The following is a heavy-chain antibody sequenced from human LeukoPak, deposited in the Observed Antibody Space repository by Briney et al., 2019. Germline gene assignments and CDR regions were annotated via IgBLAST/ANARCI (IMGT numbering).Heavy chain of an antibody. V-gene: IGHV4-34*01. CDR3: ARVGSSWPHYYFDY. CDR2: INHSGST. J-gene: IGHJ4*02. D-gene: IGHD6-13*01. Sequence: SETLSLTCAVYGGSFSGYYWSWIRQPPGKGLEWIGEINHSGSTNYNPSLKSRVTISVDTSKNQFSLKLSSVTAADTAVYNCARVGSSWPHYYFDYWGQGTLVTVSS. CDR1: GGSFSGYY.